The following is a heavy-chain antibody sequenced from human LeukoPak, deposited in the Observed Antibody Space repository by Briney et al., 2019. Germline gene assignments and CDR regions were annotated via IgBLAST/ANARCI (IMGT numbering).Heavy chain of an antibody. CDR1: GYTFSAYY. V-gene: IGHV1-2*02. D-gene: IGHD7-27*01. CDR2: IKPKSGVS. Sequence: ASVKISCKASGYTFSAYYIHWVRQAPGQGLEWMGWIKPKSGVSTYAQSFQGRVTMTRDTSSSTAYMELNRLTSDDTALYFCARDPPGDRSPYFDYWGQGSLVIVSS. CDR3: ARDPPGDRSPYFDY. J-gene: IGHJ4*02.